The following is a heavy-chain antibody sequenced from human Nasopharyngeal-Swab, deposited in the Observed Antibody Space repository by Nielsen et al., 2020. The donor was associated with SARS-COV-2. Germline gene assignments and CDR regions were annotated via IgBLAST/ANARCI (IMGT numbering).Heavy chain of an antibody. Sequence: GESLKISCAASGFTFSSYDMHWVRQATGKGLEWVSAIGTAGDTYYPGSVKGRFTISSENAKNSLYLQMNSLRAGDTAVYYCARVAYYYDSSGYYRSYWYFDLWGRGTLVTVSS. CDR3: ARVAYYYDSSGYYRSYWYFDL. V-gene: IGHV3-13*01. CDR1: GFTFSSYD. D-gene: IGHD3-22*01. CDR2: IGTAGDT. J-gene: IGHJ2*01.